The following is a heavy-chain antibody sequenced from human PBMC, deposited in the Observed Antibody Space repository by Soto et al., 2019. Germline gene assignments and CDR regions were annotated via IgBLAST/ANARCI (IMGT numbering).Heavy chain of an antibody. Sequence: SQTLSLTCAVYGGSFSGYYWSWIRQPPGKGLEWIGEINHSGSTNYNPSLKSRVTISVDTSKNQFSLKLSSVTAADTAVYYCARDAKYCSGGSCRLAGYYYMDVWGKGTTVTVSS. J-gene: IGHJ6*03. CDR2: INHSGST. CDR1: GGSFSGYY. D-gene: IGHD2-15*01. CDR3: ARDAKYCSGGSCRLAGYYYMDV. V-gene: IGHV4-34*01.